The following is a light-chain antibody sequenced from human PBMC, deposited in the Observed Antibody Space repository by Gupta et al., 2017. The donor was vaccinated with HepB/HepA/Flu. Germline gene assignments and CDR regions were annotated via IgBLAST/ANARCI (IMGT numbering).Light chain of an antibody. V-gene: IGLV2-23*02. Sequence: QSALTQPASVSGSPGQSIPISCTGTSSDIGTYNLVSWYQQHPGKAPKLLISEVSKRPSGVSNRFSGSKSANTASLTISGLQAEDEADYYCSSYSGSDSLVFGGGTKLTVL. CDR2: EVS. CDR3: SSYSGSDSLV. J-gene: IGLJ3*02. CDR1: SSDIGTYNL.